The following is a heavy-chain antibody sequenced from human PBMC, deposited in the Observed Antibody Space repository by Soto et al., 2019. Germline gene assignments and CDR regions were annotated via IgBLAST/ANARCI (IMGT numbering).Heavy chain of an antibody. CDR2: ITSGGTVF. Sequence: GSLRLSCAASGFNVGDYEMNWVRQAPGKGLEWISMITSGGTVFYYADSVRGRFAISRDDTENSLHLQMNSLRVEDTAMYYCARGRYALGVWGQGTTVTVSS. V-gene: IGHV3-48*03. CDR1: GFNVGDYE. CDR3: ARGRYALGV. J-gene: IGHJ6*02. D-gene: IGHD3-9*01.